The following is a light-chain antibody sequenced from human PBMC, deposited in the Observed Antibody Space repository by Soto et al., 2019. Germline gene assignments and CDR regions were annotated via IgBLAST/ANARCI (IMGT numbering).Light chain of an antibody. CDR2: AAS. CDR3: QQCNNWPYT. CDR1: QSVGGN. V-gene: IGKV3-15*01. Sequence: EIVLTQSPATLSVSPGERATLSCRASQSVGGNLAWYQQKPGQAPRLLIYAASAKTAGVPARFSGGGSGTDFTRTISSLHSEDFAVYFCQQCNNWPYTFGQGTKLEI. J-gene: IGKJ2*01.